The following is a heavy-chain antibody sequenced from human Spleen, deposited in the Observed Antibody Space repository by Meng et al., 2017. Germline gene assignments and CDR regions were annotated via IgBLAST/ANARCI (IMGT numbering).Heavy chain of an antibody. D-gene: IGHD4-11*01. Sequence: SETLSLTCTVSGDSISIYYWSWIRQPPGKGLEWIGYMYYSGSTNYNPSLKSRVSISVDTSKNQLSLKLRSVTAADTAMYYCARGPTTMAHDFDYWGQGTLVTVSS. V-gene: IGHV4-59*01. CDR3: ARGPTTMAHDFDY. CDR1: GDSISIYY. J-gene: IGHJ4*02. CDR2: MYYSGST.